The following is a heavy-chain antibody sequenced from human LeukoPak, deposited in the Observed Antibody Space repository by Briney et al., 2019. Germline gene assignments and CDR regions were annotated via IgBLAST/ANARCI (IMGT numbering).Heavy chain of an antibody. CDR2: IIPIFGTA. CDR3: ARGRLWFGELLFRPDAFDI. CDR1: GGTFSSYA. D-gene: IGHD3-10*01. J-gene: IGHJ3*02. V-gene: IGHV1-69*13. Sequence: SVKVSCKASGGTFSSYAISWVRQAPGQGLEWMGGIIPIFGTANYAQKFQGRVTIIADESTTIPYMELSSLRSEDTAVYYCARGRLWFGELLFRPDAFDIWGQGTMVTVSS.